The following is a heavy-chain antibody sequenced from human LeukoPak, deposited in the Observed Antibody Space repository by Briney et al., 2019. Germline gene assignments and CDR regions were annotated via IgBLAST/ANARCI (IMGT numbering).Heavy chain of an antibody. CDR3: ARGGGSTLQASAIDY. CDR1: GFTFSSYA. J-gene: IGHJ4*02. CDR2: ISYDGSNK. V-gene: IGHV3-30-3*01. Sequence: AGSLRLSCAASGFTFSSYAWYWVRQAPGKGLEWVAVISYDGSNKYYADSVKGRFTISRDNSKNTLYLQMNSLRAEDTAVYYCARGGGSTLQASAIDYWGQGTLVTVSS. D-gene: IGHD3-10*01.